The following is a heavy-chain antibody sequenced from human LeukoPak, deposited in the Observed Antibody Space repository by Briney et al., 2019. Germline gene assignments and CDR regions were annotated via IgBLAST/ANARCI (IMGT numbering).Heavy chain of an antibody. D-gene: IGHD2-2*01. CDR1: GYTFTGYY. Sequence: ASVKVSCKASGYTFTGYYMHWVRQAPGQGLEWMGWINPNSGGTNYAQKFQGRVTMTRDTSISTAYMELSRLRSDDTAVYYCAKGRTYQGASRYYYYYMDVWGKGTTVTISS. CDR3: AKGRTYQGASRYYYYYMDV. J-gene: IGHJ6*03. CDR2: INPNSGGT. V-gene: IGHV1-2*02.